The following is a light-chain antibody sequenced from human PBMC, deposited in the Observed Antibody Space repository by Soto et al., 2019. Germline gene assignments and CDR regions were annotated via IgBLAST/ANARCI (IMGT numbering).Light chain of an antibody. V-gene: IGLV4-69*01. CDR1: SGHSCYA. Sequence: QSVLTQSPSASASLGASVKLTCTLSSGHSCYAIAWHQQQPEKGPRYLMKLDSDGSHTKGDAIPDRFSGSSSGAERYLTISSLQSEDEADYYCQTWGTGIHVVFGGGPKLTVL. CDR2: LDSDGSH. J-gene: IGLJ2*01. CDR3: QTWGTGIHVV.